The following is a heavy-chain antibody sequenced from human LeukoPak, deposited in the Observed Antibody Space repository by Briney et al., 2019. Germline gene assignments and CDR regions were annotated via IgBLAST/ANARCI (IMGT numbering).Heavy chain of an antibody. D-gene: IGHD5-12*01. Sequence: PGGSLRLSCAASGFTFTTYSMNWVRQAPGKGLEWVSYFGSDSRTIFYADSVKGRFTISRDNAKNSLYLQMNSLRDEDTAVYYCARAPYSGPRRHAFDIWGQGTMVTVSS. CDR3: ARAPYSGPRRHAFDI. J-gene: IGHJ3*02. CDR2: FGSDSRTI. CDR1: GFTFTTYS. V-gene: IGHV3-48*02.